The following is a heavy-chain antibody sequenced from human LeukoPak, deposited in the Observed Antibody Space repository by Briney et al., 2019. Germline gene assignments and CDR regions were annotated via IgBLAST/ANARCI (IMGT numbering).Heavy chain of an antibody. CDR3: AKGSFQGVTPNDY. CDR1: GFTFSNYA. V-gene: IGHV3-23*01. CDR2: ISGSGGST. J-gene: IGHJ4*02. Sequence: PGGSLRLSCAASGFTFSNYAMSWVRQAPGKGLEWVSGISGSGGSTYYADSVKGRFTISRDNSKNTLFLQMNSLRAEDTAVYYCAKGSFQGVTPNDYWGQGTLVTVSS. D-gene: IGHD3-10*01.